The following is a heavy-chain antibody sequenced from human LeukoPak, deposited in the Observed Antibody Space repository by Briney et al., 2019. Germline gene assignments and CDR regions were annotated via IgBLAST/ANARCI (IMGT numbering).Heavy chain of an antibody. J-gene: IGHJ4*02. Sequence: GGSLRLSCAASGFTFSSYAMSWVRQAPGKGLEWVSAISGSGGSTYYADSVKGRFTISRDNSKNTLYLQMNSLRAEDTAVYYCANRQLTFWGVLRQGPRGYWGQGTLVTVSS. CDR1: GFTFSSYA. CDR2: ISGSGGST. V-gene: IGHV3-23*01. CDR3: ANRQLTFWGVLRQGPRGY. D-gene: IGHD3-16*01.